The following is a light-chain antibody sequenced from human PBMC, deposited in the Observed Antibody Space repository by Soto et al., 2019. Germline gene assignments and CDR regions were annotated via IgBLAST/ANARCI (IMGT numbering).Light chain of an antibody. J-gene: IGKJ5*01. CDR2: GAS. Sequence: EIVLTQSPGTLSLSPGERATLSCRASQSFSSSYLAWYQQKPGQAPRLLIYGASSRATGIPDRFSGSGSGTDFTLTISRLEPEYFPVYYCQQYGTSRTFGQGTRLEI. CDR3: QQYGTSRT. CDR1: QSFSSSY. V-gene: IGKV3-20*01.